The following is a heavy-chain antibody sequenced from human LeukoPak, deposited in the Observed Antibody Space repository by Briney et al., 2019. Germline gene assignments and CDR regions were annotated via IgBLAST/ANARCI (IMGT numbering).Heavy chain of an antibody. CDR2: IYSGGST. J-gene: IGHJ4*02. D-gene: IGHD2-15*01. V-gene: IGHV3-53*01. CDR1: GFTVSRNY. CDR3: ARGGSCGTAGPKFDY. Sequence: PEWTLPASFAASGFTVSRNYMSCVRLATGKGLEWVSVIYSGGSTYYADSVKGRFTISRDNSKNTLYLQMNSLRAEDTAVYYCARGGSCGTAGPKFDYWGQGTLVTVSS.